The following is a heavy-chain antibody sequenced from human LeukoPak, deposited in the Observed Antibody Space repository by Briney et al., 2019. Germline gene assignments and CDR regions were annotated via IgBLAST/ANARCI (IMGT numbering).Heavy chain of an antibody. CDR2: INNDGSGK. J-gene: IGHJ6*04. Sequence: GGSLRLSCVFSGFTFSDYWMKWVRQAPGKGLEWVASINNDGSGKYSVDSVKDRVTISRDNAQNSLDLQINSLTVEDTAIYYCVRDDGDVWGKGTTVTVSS. CDR3: VRDDGDV. CDR1: GFTFSDYW. V-gene: IGHV3-7*03.